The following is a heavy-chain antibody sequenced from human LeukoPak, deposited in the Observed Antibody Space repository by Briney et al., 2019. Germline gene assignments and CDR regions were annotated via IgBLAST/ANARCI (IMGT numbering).Heavy chain of an antibody. CDR2: ISFDESNK. D-gene: IGHD3-22*01. CDR3: AKDLYYYDSSGPVDY. Sequence: PGGSLRLSCAASGFTFSSYGMHWVRQAPGKGLEWVAVISFDESNKYYADSVKGRFTISRDISKNTLSLQMNSLRAEDTAVYYCAKDLYYYDSSGPVDYWGQGTLVTVSS. V-gene: IGHV3-30*18. J-gene: IGHJ4*02. CDR1: GFTFSSYG.